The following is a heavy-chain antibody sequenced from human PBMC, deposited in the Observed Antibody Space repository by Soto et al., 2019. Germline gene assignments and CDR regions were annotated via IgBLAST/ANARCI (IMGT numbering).Heavy chain of an antibody. J-gene: IGHJ4*02. CDR2: MSYAGTYK. CDR3: AKEMYPRTVLDSSSPWGDY. D-gene: IGHD6-6*01. CDR1: GFTFSDYG. Sequence: QVQLVESGGGVVQPGRSLRLSCAVSGFTFSDYGMHWVRQAPGKGLEWVAVMSYAGTYKYYEDSVKGRFTISRDLSGNTLFLQMNSLRLEDTAVYFCAKEMYPRTVLDSSSPWGDYWGQGTLVTVSS. V-gene: IGHV3-30*18.